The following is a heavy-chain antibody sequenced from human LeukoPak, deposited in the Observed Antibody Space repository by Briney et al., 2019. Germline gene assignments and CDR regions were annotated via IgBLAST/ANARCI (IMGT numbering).Heavy chain of an antibody. V-gene: IGHV1-18*01. J-gene: IGHJ4*02. Sequence: GASVKVSCKASGYTFTSYGTSWVRQAPGQGLEWMGWISAYNGNTNYAQKLQGRVTMTTDTSTSTAYMELRSLRSDDTAVYYCARSSDYYGSGSYFPFDYWGQGTLVTVSS. D-gene: IGHD3-10*01. CDR1: GYTFTSYG. CDR3: ARSSDYYGSGSYFPFDY. CDR2: ISAYNGNT.